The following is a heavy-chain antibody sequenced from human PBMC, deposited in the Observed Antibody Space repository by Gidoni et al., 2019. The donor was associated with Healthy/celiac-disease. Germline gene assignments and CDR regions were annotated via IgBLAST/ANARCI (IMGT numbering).Heavy chain of an antibody. V-gene: IGHV4-34*01. CDR2: INHSGST. D-gene: IGHD3-16*01. CDR3: ARGRRQWWGSGYYFDY. CDR1: GGSFSGYY. J-gene: IGHJ4*02. Sequence: QVQLQQWGAGLLKPSETLSLTCAVYGGSFSGYYWSWIRQPPGKGLAWIGEINHSGSTNYNPSLKSRVTISVDTSKNQFSLKLSSVTAADTAVYYCARGRRQWWGSGYYFDYWGQGTLVTVSS.